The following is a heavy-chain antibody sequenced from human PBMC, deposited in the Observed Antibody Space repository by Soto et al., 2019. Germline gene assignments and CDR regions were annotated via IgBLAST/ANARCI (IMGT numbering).Heavy chain of an antibody. V-gene: IGHV1-18*01. CDR1: GYTFKNYG. CDR3: XXXXXXXXXXXXXASDY. CDR2: ITTYNGNR. Sequence: QVQLVQSGPEVKNPGASVKVSCKASGYTFKNYGIKWVRQAPGQGLEWVGWITTYNGNRYSAEKFQGRVTMTTDTXXXXXXXXXXXXXXXXXXXXXXXXXXXXXXXXXXXASDYWGQGTLVTVSS. J-gene: IGHJ4*02.